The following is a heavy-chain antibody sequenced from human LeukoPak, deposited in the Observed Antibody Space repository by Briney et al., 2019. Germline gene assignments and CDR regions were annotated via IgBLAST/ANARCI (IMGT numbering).Heavy chain of an antibody. CDR1: GYTFTSYG. CDR3: ARDTYYDFWSAKMGFQH. D-gene: IGHD3-3*01. Sequence: ASVKVSCKASGYTFTSYGISWVRQAPGQGLEWMGWISAYNGNTNYAQKLQGRVTMTTDTSTSTAYMELRSLRSDDTAVYYCARDTYYDFWSAKMGFQHWGQGTLVTVSS. J-gene: IGHJ1*01. V-gene: IGHV1-18*01. CDR2: ISAYNGNT.